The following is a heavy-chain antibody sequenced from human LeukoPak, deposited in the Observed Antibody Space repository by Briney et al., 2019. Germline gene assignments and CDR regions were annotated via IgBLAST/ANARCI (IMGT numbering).Heavy chain of an antibody. J-gene: IGHJ4*02. Sequence: GGSLRLSCAASGFTFSSYEMNWVRQAPGKGLEWVSYISSSGSTVYYADSVKGRFTISRDNAKNSLYLQMNSLRAEDTAVYYCARLDILTGYYNDYWGQGTLVTVSS. CDR3: ARLDILTGYYNDY. CDR2: ISSSGSTV. V-gene: IGHV3-48*03. CDR1: GFTFSSYE. D-gene: IGHD3-9*01.